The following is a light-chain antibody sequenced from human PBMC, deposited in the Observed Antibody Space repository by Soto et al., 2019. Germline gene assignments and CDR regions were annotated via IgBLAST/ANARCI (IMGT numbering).Light chain of an antibody. CDR2: DVS. CDR1: QSVSSAY. CDR3: QQYGSSPET. J-gene: IGKJ1*01. V-gene: IGKV3-20*01. Sequence: EIVLTQSPGTLSLSPGERATLSCRASQSVSSAYLAWYQQKPGQAPRLLIYDVSSRATGIPDTFSGRGSGTDFTLTVSRLEPEDFAVYYCQQYGSSPETFGQGTKVDIK.